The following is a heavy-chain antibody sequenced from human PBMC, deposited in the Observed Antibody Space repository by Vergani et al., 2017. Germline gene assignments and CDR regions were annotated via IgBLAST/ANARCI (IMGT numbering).Heavy chain of an antibody. CDR2: IYHSGST. V-gene: IGHV4-38-2*01. CDR1: GYSIRNGYY. Sequence: QVQLQESGPGLVEPSETLSLTCAVSGYSIRNGYYWGWIRQPPGKGLGWIGSIYHSGSTHYNPSLKSRVTISVDTSKNDFSLKVTSVTAADPAVYYCTRQPQEGASGPPSVPTWGQGISVIVSS. D-gene: IGHD5-12*01. J-gene: IGHJ4*02. CDR3: TRQPQEGASGPPSVPT.